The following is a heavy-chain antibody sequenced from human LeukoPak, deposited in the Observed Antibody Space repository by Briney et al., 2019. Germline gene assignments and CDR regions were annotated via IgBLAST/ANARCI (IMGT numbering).Heavy chain of an antibody. D-gene: IGHD3-10*01. J-gene: IGHJ4*02. Sequence: SETLSLTCSVSDGSISSYYWSWIRQPPGKGLEWIGYIYYSGNTNYNPSLKSRVTISVDTSKNQFSLKLSSVTPADTAVYYCARVLWLGECWYYFDYWGQGTLVTVSS. CDR2: IYYSGNT. CDR3: ARVLWLGECWYYFDY. CDR1: DGSISSYY. V-gene: IGHV4-59*01.